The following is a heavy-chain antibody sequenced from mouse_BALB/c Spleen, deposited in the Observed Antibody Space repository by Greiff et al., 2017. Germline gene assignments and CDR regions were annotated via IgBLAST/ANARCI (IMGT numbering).Heavy chain of an antibody. V-gene: IGHV1-61*01. J-gene: IGHJ3*01. CDR1: GYSFTSYW. D-gene: IGHD2-1*01. Sequence: QVQLQQPGAELVRPGASVKLSCKASGYSFTSYWMNWVKQRPGQGLEWIGMIYPSDSETRLNQKFKDKATLTVDKSSSTAYMQLSSPTSEDSAVYYCARGYYGNYGFAYWGQGTLVTVSA. CDR3: ARGYYGNYGFAY. CDR2: IYPSDSET.